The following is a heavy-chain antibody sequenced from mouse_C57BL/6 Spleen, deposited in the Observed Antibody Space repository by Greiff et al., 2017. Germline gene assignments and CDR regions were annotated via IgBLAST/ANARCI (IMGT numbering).Heavy chain of an antibody. CDR1: GFTFSSYA. J-gene: IGHJ3*01. Sequence: VKLEESGGGLVKPGGSLKLSCAASGFTFSSYAMSWVRQTPEKRLEWVATISDGGSYTYYPDNVKGRFTISRDNAKNHLYLQMSQLKSEDTAMYYCARDPYYGSSSAWCAYWGQGTLVTVSA. CDR2: ISDGGSYT. CDR3: ARDPYYGSSSAWCAY. D-gene: IGHD1-1*01. V-gene: IGHV5-4*01.